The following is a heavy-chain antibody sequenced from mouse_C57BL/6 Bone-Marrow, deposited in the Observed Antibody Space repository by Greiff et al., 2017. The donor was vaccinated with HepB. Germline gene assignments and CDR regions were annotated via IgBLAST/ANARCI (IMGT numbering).Heavy chain of an antibody. Sequence: EVNLVESGGGLVQSGRSLRLSCATSGFTFSDFYMEWVRQAPGKGLEWIAASRNKANDYTTEYSASVKGRFIVSRDTSQSILYLQMNALRAEDTAIYYCARDAPTAWYFDVWGTGTTVTVSS. D-gene: IGHD1-2*01. CDR3: ARDAPTAWYFDV. J-gene: IGHJ1*03. CDR2: SRNKANDYTT. CDR1: GFTFSDFY. V-gene: IGHV7-1*01.